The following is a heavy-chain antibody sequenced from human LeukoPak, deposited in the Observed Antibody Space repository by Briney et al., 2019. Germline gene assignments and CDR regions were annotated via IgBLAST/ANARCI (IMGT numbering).Heavy chain of an antibody. CDR3: ARGSSRMDV. J-gene: IGHJ6*02. V-gene: IGHV3-7*01. CDR2: IKQDGSGK. Sequence: GRSLRLSCAASRFTFSSYWMSWVRQAPGKGLEWVANIKQDGSGKYYVDSVKGRFTISRDNAKNSLYLQMNSLRAEDTAVYYCARGSSRMDVWGQGTTVTVSS. CDR1: RFTFSSYW.